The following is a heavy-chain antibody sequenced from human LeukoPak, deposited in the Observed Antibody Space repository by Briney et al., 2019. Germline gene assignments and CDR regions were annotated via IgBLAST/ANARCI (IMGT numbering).Heavy chain of an antibody. Sequence: GSVKVSCKASGYTFTSYGISWVRQAPGQGLEWMGWISAYNGNTNYAQKLQGRVTMTTDTSTSTAYMELRSLRSDDTAVYYCARVECSGGSCFKGGGFDYWGQGTLVTVSS. J-gene: IGHJ4*02. CDR2: ISAYNGNT. CDR3: ARVECSGGSCFKGGGFDY. V-gene: IGHV1-18*01. CDR1: GYTFTSYG. D-gene: IGHD2-15*01.